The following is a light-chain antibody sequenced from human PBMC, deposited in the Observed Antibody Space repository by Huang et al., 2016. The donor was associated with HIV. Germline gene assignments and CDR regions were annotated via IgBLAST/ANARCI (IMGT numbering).Light chain of an antibody. Sequence: DIQMTQSPSYLSASVWDRVSITCRASQTISHYLNWCQQRPGKAPKLLIYDASTLQSGVPSRFSGSGSGTDFTLTSSSLQSEDFATYFCQQGYSTPITFGQGTRLEI. CDR3: QQGYSTPIT. V-gene: IGKV1-39*01. CDR2: DAS. CDR1: QTISHY. J-gene: IGKJ5*01.